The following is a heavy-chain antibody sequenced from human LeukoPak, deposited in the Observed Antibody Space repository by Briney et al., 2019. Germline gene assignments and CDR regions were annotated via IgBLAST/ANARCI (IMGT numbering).Heavy chain of an antibody. Sequence: GGSLRLSCAASGFTFSSYAMSWVRQAPGKGLEWVPAISGSGGSTYYADSVKGRFTISRDNSKNTLYLQMNSLRAEDTAVYYCATTMVRGVIASRSTIDYWGQGTLVTVSS. D-gene: IGHD3-10*01. V-gene: IGHV3-23*01. CDR3: ATTMVRGVIASRSTIDY. J-gene: IGHJ4*02. CDR1: GFTFSSYA. CDR2: ISGSGGST.